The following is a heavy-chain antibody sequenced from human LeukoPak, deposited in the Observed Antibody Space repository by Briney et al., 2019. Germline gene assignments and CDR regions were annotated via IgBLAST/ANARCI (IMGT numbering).Heavy chain of an antibody. Sequence: SQTLSLTCTVSGGSISSGDYYWSWIRQPPGKGLEWIGYISRSGSTYYNPSLKSRVTISVDTSKNQFSLKLSSVTAADTAVYYCARIHRDSGSPTWFYWGQGTLVTVSS. CDR3: ARIHRDSGSPTWFY. V-gene: IGHV4-30-2*01. D-gene: IGHD3-10*01. CDR2: ISRSGST. J-gene: IGHJ4*02. CDR1: GGSISSGDYY.